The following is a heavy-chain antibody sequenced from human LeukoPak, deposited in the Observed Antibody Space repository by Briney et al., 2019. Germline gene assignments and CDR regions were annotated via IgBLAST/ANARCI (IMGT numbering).Heavy chain of an antibody. CDR1: GFTFSSYW. V-gene: IGHV3-74*01. J-gene: IGHJ4*02. CDR2: INTDGSTT. Sequence: GGSLRLSCAASGFTFSSYWLHWVRHGPGKGLVWVSRINTDGSTTTYADSVKGRFTVSRDNGNNTLYLQMSSLRAEDTAVYYCAREISSASGRAFDYWGQGTLVTVSS. D-gene: IGHD6-6*01. CDR3: AREISSASGRAFDY.